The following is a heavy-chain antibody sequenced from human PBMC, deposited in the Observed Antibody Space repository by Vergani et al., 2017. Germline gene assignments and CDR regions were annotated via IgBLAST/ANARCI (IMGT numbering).Heavy chain of an antibody. CDR1: GASISSYF. D-gene: IGHD5-24*01. Sequence: VQLQESGPGLLKPSETLSLTCSVSGASISSYFWSWIRQPAGKGLEWLGLGHTDGTAYYNPSLRTRVRLSADLSQSQFSLKMTSLTAADTAVYFCARDQWDDDGPRGWFAPWGQGILVTVSS. V-gene: IGHV4-4*07. J-gene: IGHJ5*02. CDR2: GHTDGTA. CDR3: ARDQWDDDGPRGWFAP.